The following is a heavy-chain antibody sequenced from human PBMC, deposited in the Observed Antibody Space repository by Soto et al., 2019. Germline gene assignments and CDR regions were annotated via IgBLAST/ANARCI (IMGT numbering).Heavy chain of an antibody. Sequence: SETLSLTCAVYGGSFSGYYWSWIRQPPGKGLEWIGEINHSGSTNYNPSLKSRVTISVDTSKNQFSLKLSSVTAADTAVYYCARGNDFWGKDAFDIWGQGTMVTVSS. J-gene: IGHJ3*02. CDR3: ARGNDFWGKDAFDI. CDR2: INHSGST. V-gene: IGHV4-34*01. CDR1: GGSFSGYY. D-gene: IGHD3-3*01.